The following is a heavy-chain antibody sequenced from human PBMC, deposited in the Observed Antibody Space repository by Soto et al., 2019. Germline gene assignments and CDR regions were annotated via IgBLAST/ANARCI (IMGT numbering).Heavy chain of an antibody. J-gene: IGHJ4*02. CDR3: AHDKPHCSRWYAPHY. V-gene: IGHV2-5*02. CDR1: GFSLSTSRVG. Sequence: SGPTLLNPTQSLTMTCTFSGFSLSTSRVGVGWIRQPPGKALARLALIYWDDDKRYSPSLKSRLTITKDTYKIQVDLTMTNMDPVDTATYYCAHDKPHCSRWYAPHYWGQGTLVTVSS. D-gene: IGHD6-19*01. CDR2: IYWDDDK.